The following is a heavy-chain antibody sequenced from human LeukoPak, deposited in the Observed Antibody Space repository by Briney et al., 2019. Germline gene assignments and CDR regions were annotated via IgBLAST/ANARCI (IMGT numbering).Heavy chain of an antibody. J-gene: IGHJ4*02. CDR2: IYYSGST. V-gene: IGHV4-31*03. D-gene: IGHD1-26*01. Sequence: SQTMSLTCTVSGGSISSGGYYWSRIREHPVKGLEWIGHIYYSGSTYYNPSLKSRVTISVDTSKNQFSLKLSSVTAADTAVYYCARDSFLVGVVDYWGQGTLVTVSS. CDR3: ARDSFLVGVVDY. CDR1: GGSISSGGYY.